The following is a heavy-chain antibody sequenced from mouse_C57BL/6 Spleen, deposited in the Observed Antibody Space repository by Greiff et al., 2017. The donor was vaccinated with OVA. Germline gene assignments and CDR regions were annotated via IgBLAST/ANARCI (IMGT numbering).Heavy chain of an antibody. D-gene: IGHD3-1*01. J-gene: IGHJ4*01. CDR2: IYPRSGNT. V-gene: IGHV1-81*01. Sequence: VQLQESGAELARPGASVKLSCKASGYTFTSYGISWVKQRTGQGLEWIGEIYPRSGNTYYNEKFKGKATLTADKSSSTAYMELRSLTSEDSAVYFCAREGVGSYYAMDYWGQGTSVTVSS. CDR1: GYTFTSYG. CDR3: AREGVGSYYAMDY.